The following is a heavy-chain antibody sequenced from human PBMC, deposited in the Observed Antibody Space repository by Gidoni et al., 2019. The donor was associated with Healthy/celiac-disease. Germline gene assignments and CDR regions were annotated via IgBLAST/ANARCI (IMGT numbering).Heavy chain of an antibody. Sequence: QVQLVQSGAEVKKSGASVKVSCKASGYTFTSYDIHWVRQATGQGLEWMGWMNPNSGNTGYAQKFQGRVTMTRNTSISTAYMELSSLRSEDTAVYYCARGVLWFSPNLPLDWGQGTLVTVSS. CDR3: ARGVLWFSPNLPLD. CDR2: MNPNSGNT. V-gene: IGHV1-8*01. CDR1: GYTFTSYD. J-gene: IGHJ4*02. D-gene: IGHD2-21*01.